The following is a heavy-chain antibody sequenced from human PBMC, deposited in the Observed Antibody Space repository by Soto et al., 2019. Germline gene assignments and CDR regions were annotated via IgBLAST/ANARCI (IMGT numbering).Heavy chain of an antibody. CDR3: ARLWQGYDILTGYYPDAFDI. V-gene: IGHV1-18*04. Sequence: ASVKVSCKASGYTFTTYGLSWVRQAPGRGLEWMGWISTYSGNTNYAQKLQGRVTMTTDTSTSTAYMELRSLKSDDTAVYYCARLWQGYDILTGYYPDAFDIWGQGTMVTVSS. J-gene: IGHJ3*02. CDR2: ISTYSGNT. CDR1: GYTFTTYG. D-gene: IGHD3-9*01.